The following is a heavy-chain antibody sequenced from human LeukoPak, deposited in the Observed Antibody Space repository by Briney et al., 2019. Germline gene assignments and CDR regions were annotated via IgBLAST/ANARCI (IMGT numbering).Heavy chain of an antibody. J-gene: IGHJ3*02. CDR2: ISSSSSYI. CDR3: ARDEQQLSSAFDI. CDR1: GFTFSSYS. D-gene: IGHD6-13*01. V-gene: IGHV3-21*01. Sequence: GGSLRLSCAASGFTFSSYSMNWVRKAPGKGLEWVSSISSSSSYIYYADSVKGRFTISRDNAKNSLYLQMNSLRAEDTAVYYCARDEQQLSSAFDIWGQGTMVTVSS.